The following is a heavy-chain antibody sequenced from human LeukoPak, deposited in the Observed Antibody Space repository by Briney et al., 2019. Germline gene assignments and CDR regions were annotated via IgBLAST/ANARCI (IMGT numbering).Heavy chain of an antibody. V-gene: IGHV4-39*01. Sequence: SSAPLSLTCTVSGGSISGSSYYWAWVRQPPGKGLEWVGSGFYSGSAYSNPSLKSRVTISVDTSRNQFSLNLSSVTAADTAVYYCARLRGAMTPVTSDFDYWGQGTLVTVSS. D-gene: IGHD4-17*01. J-gene: IGHJ4*02. CDR2: GFYSGSA. CDR3: ARLRGAMTPVTSDFDY. CDR1: GGSISGSSYY.